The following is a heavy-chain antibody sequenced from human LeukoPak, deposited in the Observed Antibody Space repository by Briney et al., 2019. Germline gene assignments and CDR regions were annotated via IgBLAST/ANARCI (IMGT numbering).Heavy chain of an antibody. Sequence: SETLSLTCTVSGGSITSYYWSWIRQPPGKGLEWIGEIYHSGSTNYNPSLKSRVTISVDKSKNQFSLKLSSVTAADTAVYYCATRPGRFDYWGQGTLVTVSS. CDR2: IYHSGST. CDR1: GGSITSYY. V-gene: IGHV4-59*12. CDR3: ATRPGRFDY. D-gene: IGHD2-8*02. J-gene: IGHJ4*02.